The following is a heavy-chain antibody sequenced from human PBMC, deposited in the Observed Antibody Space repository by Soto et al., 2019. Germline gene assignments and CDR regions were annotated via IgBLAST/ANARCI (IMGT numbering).Heavy chain of an antibody. V-gene: IGHV4-34*01. J-gene: IGHJ5*02. D-gene: IGHD3-16*02. CDR3: ARSTSDYIWGSYRNWFDP. CDR1: CGSFSGYY. CDR2: INHSGST. Sequence: SETLSLTCAVYCGSFSGYYWSWIRQPPGKGLEWIGEINHSGSTNYNPSLKSRVTISVDTSKNQFSLKLSSVTAADTAVYYCARSTSDYIWGSYRNWFDPWGQGTLVTVSS.